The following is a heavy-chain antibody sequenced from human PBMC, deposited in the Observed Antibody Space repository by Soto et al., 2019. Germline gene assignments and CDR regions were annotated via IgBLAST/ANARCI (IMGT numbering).Heavy chain of an antibody. CDR3: AKDHLTTTVTTVGY. CDR1: GFTFSNYG. D-gene: IGHD4-17*01. Sequence: QVQLVESGGGVVQPGRSLRLSCAASGFTFSNYGMHWVRQAPGKGLEWVAVISYHGSDKYYADSVKGRFTISRDNSKNTPYLQMDSLRAEDTAVYYCAKDHLTTTVTTVGYWGQGTLVTVSS. J-gene: IGHJ4*02. V-gene: IGHV3-30*18. CDR2: ISYHGSDK.